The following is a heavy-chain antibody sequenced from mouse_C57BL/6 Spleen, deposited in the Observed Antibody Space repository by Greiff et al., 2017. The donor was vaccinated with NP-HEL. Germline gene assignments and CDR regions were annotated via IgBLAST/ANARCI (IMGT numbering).Heavy chain of an antibody. D-gene: IGHD2-4*01. CDR1: GFTFSSYT. CDR3: ARGGVYYDYDGFAY. V-gene: IGHV5-9*01. CDR2: ISGGGGNT. J-gene: IGHJ3*01. Sequence: EVQRVESGGGLVKPGGSLKLSCAASGFTFSSYTMSWVRQTPEKRLEWVATISGGGGNTYYPDSVKGRFTISRDNAKNTLYLQMSSLRSEDTALYYCARGGVYYDYDGFAYWGQGTLVTVSA.